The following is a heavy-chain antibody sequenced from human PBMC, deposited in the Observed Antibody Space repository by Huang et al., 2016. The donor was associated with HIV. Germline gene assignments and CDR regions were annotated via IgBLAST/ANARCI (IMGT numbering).Heavy chain of an antibody. D-gene: IGHD2-2*03. J-gene: IGHJ6*02. Sequence: QLRESGPGLVTPSETLSLTCSASGPSMTSSTFYLGWFRQPPGRGLEWIGSVYFLGNTYYNPSLKSRVTISIDTANKKYSMRLTSVTAADTAVYFCAREVRSVDTDRPDGYYYRGLDVWGQGTTVMVSS. V-gene: IGHV4-39*02. CDR1: GPSMTSSTFY. CDR3: AREVRSVDTDRPDGYYYRGLDV. CDR2: VYFLGNT.